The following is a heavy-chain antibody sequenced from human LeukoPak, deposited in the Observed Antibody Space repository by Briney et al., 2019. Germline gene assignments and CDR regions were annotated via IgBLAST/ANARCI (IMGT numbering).Heavy chain of an antibody. CDR1: GYTFDTYG. CDR2: ISGYNGNT. CDR3: ARGDYAKRGAFDI. D-gene: IGHD4-17*01. Sequence: ASVKVSCEGSGYTFDTYGITWVRQAPGQGLEWMGWISGYNGNTNYAQKFQGRVTMTTDTSTSTAYMELRSLRSDDTAVYYCARGDYAKRGAFDIWGQGTLVTVSS. V-gene: IGHV1-18*01. J-gene: IGHJ3*02.